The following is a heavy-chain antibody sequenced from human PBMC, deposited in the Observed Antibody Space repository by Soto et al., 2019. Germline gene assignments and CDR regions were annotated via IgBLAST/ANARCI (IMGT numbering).Heavy chain of an antibody. CDR1: GGSISSGGYY. CDR2: IYYSGST. CDR3: ARGVKAEYFDY. D-gene: IGHD3-10*01. V-gene: IGHV4-31*03. Sequence: SETLSLTCTVSGGSISSGGYYWSWIRQHPGKGLEWIGYIYYSGSTYYNPSLKSRVTISVDTSKNQFSLKLSFVTAADTAVYYCARGVKAEYFDYWGQGTLVTVSS. J-gene: IGHJ4*02.